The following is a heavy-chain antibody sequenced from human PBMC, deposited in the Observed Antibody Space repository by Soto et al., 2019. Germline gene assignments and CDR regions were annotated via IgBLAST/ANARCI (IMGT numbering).Heavy chain of an antibody. CDR3: AGGSYYGDYDGYFDY. CDR1: GGSISSGGYS. Sequence: QLQLQESGSGLVKPSQTLSLTCAVSGGSISSGGYSWSWIRQPPGKGLEWIGYIYHSGSTYYNPSLKSRVTTSVDRSTNQFSLKLSSVTAADTAVYYCAGGSYYGDYDGYFDYWGQGTLVTVSS. J-gene: IGHJ4*02. V-gene: IGHV4-30-2*01. CDR2: IYHSGST. D-gene: IGHD4-17*01.